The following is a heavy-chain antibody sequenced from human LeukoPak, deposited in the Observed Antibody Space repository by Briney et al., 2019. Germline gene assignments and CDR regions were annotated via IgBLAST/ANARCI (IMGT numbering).Heavy chain of an antibody. J-gene: IGHJ4*02. V-gene: IGHV4-4*07. CDR3: ARTGAGGWYYFDY. CDR1: GGSISSYY. CDR2: MYTSGST. D-gene: IGHD6-19*01. Sequence: SETLSLTCTVSGGSISSYYWSWMRQPAGKGLEWIGRMYTSGSTNYNPSLKSRVTISVDKSKNQFSLKLSSVTAADTAVYYCARTGAGGWYYFDYWGQGTLVTVSS.